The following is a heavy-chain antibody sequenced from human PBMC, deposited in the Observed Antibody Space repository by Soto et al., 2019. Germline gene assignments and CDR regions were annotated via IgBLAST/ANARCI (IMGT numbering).Heavy chain of an antibody. J-gene: IGHJ4*02. CDR1: GFTFSSYD. Sequence: PGGSLRLSCAASGFTFSSYDMHWVRQATGKGLEWVSAIGTAGDTYYPGSVKGRFTTSRENAKNSLYLQMNSLRAEDTAVYYCARAYDSSGYFLLFDYWGQGTLDTVSS. CDR3: ARAYDSSGYFLLFDY. CDR2: IGTAGDT. D-gene: IGHD3-22*01. V-gene: IGHV3-13*01.